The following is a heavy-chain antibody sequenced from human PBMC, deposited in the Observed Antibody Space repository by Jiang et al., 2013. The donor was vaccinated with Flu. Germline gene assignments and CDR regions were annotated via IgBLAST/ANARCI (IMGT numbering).Heavy chain of an antibody. J-gene: IGHJ3*02. CDR2: ILQVQVYN. D-gene: IGHD3-10*01. CDR3: AREAGGVDDAFDI. Sequence: SVSSNSAAWNWIRQSPSRGLEWLEDILQVQVYNDYAVSVKSRITINPDTSKNQFSLQLNSVTPEDTAVYYCAREAGGVDDAFDIWGQGTMVTVSS. CDR1: SVSSNSAA. V-gene: IGHV6-1*01.